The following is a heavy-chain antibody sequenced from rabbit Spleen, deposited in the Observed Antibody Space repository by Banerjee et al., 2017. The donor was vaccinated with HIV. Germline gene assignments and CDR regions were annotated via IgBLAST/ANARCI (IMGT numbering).Heavy chain of an antibody. CDR1: GFSFSSSDY. V-gene: IGHV1S40*01. J-gene: IGHJ4*01. CDR2: IAGSSSGFT. Sequence: QSLEESGGDLVKPGASLTLTCTASGFSFSSSDYMCWVRQAPGKGLEWISCIAGSSSGFTYSATWAKGRFTCSKTSSTTVTLQMTSLTAAGTATYFCARGSATMTMMITGFFFNLWGPGTLVTVS. CDR3: ARGSATMTMMITGFFFNL. D-gene: IGHD2-1*01.